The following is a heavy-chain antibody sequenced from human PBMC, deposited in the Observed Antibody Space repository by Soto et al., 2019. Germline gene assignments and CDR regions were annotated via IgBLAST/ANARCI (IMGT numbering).Heavy chain of an antibody. Sequence: QVQLVQSGAEVKKPGSSVKVSCKASGGNFRSESINWVRQAPGQGLEWMGGIIPFFATSDYAQKFQGRLTITADESTTTAYMELSSLRSQGTAVYSCARGHEFGRNSDADDIWGQGTMVTVSS. D-gene: IGHD1-7*01. CDR3: ARGHEFGRNSDADDI. CDR2: IIPFFATS. CDR1: GGNFRSES. V-gene: IGHV1-69*12. J-gene: IGHJ3*02.